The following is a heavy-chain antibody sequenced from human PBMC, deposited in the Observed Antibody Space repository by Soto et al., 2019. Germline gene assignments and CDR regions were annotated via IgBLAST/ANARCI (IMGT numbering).Heavy chain of an antibody. Sequence: PSETICLTCAVDGGSFSGYDWTWIRQHPGTGLEWIGEINHSGSTNYNPSLKSRVTISVDTSKNHFSVKLSSVTAADTAVYYCARAYYDTNGYSLDPWGQGTLVTVSS. J-gene: IGHJ5*02. CDR3: ARAYYDTNGYSLDP. CDR2: INHSGST. CDR1: GGSFSGYD. V-gene: IGHV4-34*01. D-gene: IGHD3-22*01.